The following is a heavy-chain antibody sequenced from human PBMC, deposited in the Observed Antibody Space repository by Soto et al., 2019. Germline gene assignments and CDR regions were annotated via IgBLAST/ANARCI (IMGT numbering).Heavy chain of an antibody. J-gene: IGHJ6*03. CDR2: VIPILGIP. CDR3: AREDCSSTGCYSPMDV. Sequence: QVQLVQSGAEVKKPGSSVKVSCKASGGTFSSYTISWVRQAPGQGLEWMGRVIPILGIPDYAQRFQGRVSITADKSTSTAYMELSSLRSEDTAVYYCAREDCSSTGCYSPMDVWGKGTTVTVSS. D-gene: IGHD2-2*01. CDR1: GGTFSSYT. V-gene: IGHV1-69*02.